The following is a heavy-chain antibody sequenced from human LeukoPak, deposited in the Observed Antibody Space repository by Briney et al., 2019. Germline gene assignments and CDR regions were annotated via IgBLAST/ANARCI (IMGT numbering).Heavy chain of an antibody. D-gene: IGHD6-13*01. CDR3: VGDFGSSSHRGTFQY. CDR1: GYTFSIYG. Sequence: ASVKVSCKASGYTFSIYGISWVRQAPGQGLEWMGWVSGYNGNTKYAQNLQGRVTMTTDTSTSTAHMELKSLRSDDTAVYYCVGDFGSSSHRGTFQYWGQGALVTVSS. V-gene: IGHV1-18*01. J-gene: IGHJ1*01. CDR2: VSGYNGNT.